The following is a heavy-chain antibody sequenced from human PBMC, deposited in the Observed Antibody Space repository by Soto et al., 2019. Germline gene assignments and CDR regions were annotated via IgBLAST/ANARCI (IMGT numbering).Heavy chain of an antibody. J-gene: IGHJ4*02. CDR1: GFTFSSYG. CDR2: ISYDGSNK. CDR3: AKAWVYDSSGWSFDY. Sequence: QVQLVESGGGVVQPGRSLRLSCAASGFTFSSYGMHWVRQAPGKGLEWGAVISYDGSNKYYADSVKGRFPISRDNSKNTLYLQMNSLRAEDTAVYYCAKAWVYDSSGWSFDYWGQGTLVTASS. D-gene: IGHD3-22*01. V-gene: IGHV3-30*18.